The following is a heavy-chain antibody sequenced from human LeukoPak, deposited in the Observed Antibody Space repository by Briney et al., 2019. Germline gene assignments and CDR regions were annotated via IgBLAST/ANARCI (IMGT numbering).Heavy chain of an antibody. D-gene: IGHD3-22*01. CDR1: GFTFSSYG. J-gene: IGHJ4*02. Sequence: PGGSQRLSCAASGFTFSSYGMHWVRQAPGKGLEWVALIWYDGTNKYYADSAKGRFTISRDSSKNTLYLQMNNLRAEDTAVYYCARGPYYYDISGSPRGDYCGQRTLVTDSS. CDR2: IWYDGTNK. V-gene: IGHV3-33*08. CDR3: ARGPYYYDISGSPRGDY.